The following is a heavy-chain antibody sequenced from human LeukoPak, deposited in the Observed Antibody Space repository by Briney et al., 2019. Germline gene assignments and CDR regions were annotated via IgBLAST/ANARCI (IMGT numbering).Heavy chain of an antibody. D-gene: IGHD6-6*01. CDR1: GFTFSSYA. J-gene: IGHJ4*02. CDR3: ARDWAPYSISLQSLDY. Sequence: SGGSLRLSCAASGFTFSSYAMHWVRQAPGKGLEWVAVISYDGSNKYYPDSVKGRFTISRDNSKNTLYLQMSSLRPEDTAVYYCARDWAPYSISLQSLDYWGQGTLVTVSS. CDR2: ISYDGSNK. V-gene: IGHV3-30*04.